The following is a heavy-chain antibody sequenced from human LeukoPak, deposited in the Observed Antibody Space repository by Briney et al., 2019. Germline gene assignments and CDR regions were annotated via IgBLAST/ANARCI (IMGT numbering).Heavy chain of an antibody. CDR2: ISSSSSYM. J-gene: IGHJ4*02. CDR3: ARDLGYCTNGVCRYFDY. Sequence: GGSLRLSCAASGFTFSSYSMNWVRQAPGKGLEWVSSISSSSSYMYYADSVKGRFTISRDNAKNSLYLQMNSLRAEDTAVYYCARDLGYCTNGVCRYFDYWGQGTLVTVSS. D-gene: IGHD2-8*01. CDR1: GFTFSSYS. V-gene: IGHV3-21*01.